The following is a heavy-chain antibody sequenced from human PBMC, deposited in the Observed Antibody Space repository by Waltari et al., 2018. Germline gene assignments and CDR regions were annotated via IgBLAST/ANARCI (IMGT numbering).Heavy chain of an antibody. J-gene: IGHJ4*02. CDR3: TRAMSTVVPADY. Sequence: QVQLVQSGAELKRPGASVKVSCKASGYTFTNYDINWVRQARGQGLEWMGWMNPNRGNAGYAQRFQGRVTLTRDKSISTAFMELSSLTSEDTAVYYCTRAMSTVVPADYWGQGALVTV. CDR2: MNPNRGNA. D-gene: IGHD4-17*01. V-gene: IGHV1-8*03. CDR1: GYTFTNYD.